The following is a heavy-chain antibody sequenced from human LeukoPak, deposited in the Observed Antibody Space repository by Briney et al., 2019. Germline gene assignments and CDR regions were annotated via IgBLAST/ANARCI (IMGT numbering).Heavy chain of an antibody. CDR1: GYAFTGYY. CDR2: INPNSGGT. D-gene: IGHD5-12*01. CDR3: VTSRGYSGCHDY. J-gene: IGHJ4*02. V-gene: IGHV1-2*02. Sequence: ASVTVSCKASGYAFTGYYMHWVRQAPGQGLEWMGWINPNSGGTNYAQKVQGRVTMTRDTSISTAYMELSRLRSDDTAVYYCVTSRGYSGCHDYWGQGTLVTVSS.